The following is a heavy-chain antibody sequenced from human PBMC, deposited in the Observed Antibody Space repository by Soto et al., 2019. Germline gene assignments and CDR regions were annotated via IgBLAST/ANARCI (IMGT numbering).Heavy chain of an antibody. J-gene: IGHJ5*02. D-gene: IGHD2-15*01. CDR1: GGSISSGGYY. Sequence: QVQLQESGPGLVKPSQTLSLTCTVSGGSISSGGYYWSWIRQHPGKGLEWIGYIYYSGSTYYNPSLQSRVTISVDTSKNQFSLKLSSVTAADTAVYYCARGRLPTNWFDPWGQGTLVTVSS. CDR3: ARGRLPTNWFDP. CDR2: IYYSGST. V-gene: IGHV4-31*03.